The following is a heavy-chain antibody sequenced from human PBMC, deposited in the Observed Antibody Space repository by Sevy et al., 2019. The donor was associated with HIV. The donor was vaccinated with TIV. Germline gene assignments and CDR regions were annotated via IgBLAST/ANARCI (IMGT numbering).Heavy chain of an antibody. CDR1: GFTFSSYA. CDR2: ISYDVINK. V-gene: IGHV3-30-3*01. J-gene: IGHJ1*01. Sequence: GGSLRLSCAASGFTFSSYAMHWVRQAPGKGLEWVAVISYDVINKYYADSVKGRFTISRDNSKNTLYLQMNSLRPEDTAIYYCARDQGINGYYAEYFQHRGQGTLVTVSS. CDR3: ARDQGINGYYAEYFQH. D-gene: IGHD1-26*01.